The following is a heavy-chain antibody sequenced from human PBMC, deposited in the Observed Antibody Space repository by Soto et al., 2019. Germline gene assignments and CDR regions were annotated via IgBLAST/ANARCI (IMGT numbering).Heavy chain of an antibody. D-gene: IGHD3-10*01. J-gene: IGHJ6*02. Sequence: GASVKVSCKASGFTFTSSAVQWVRQAHGQRLEWIGRIVVGSGNTNYAQKFQERVTITRDMSTSTAYMELSSLRSEDTAVYYCAADHYYGSGSYPYYYYGMDVWGQGTTVTVSS. CDR1: GFTFTSSA. CDR3: AADHYYGSGSYPYYYYGMDV. CDR2: IVVGSGNT. V-gene: IGHV1-58*01.